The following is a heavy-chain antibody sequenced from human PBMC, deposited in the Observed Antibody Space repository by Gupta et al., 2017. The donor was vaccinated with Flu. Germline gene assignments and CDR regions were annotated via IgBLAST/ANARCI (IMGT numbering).Heavy chain of an antibody. Sequence: QVQLVQSGAEVKKPGTSVKVSCKASGYIFTAYAMHWVRQAPGQTFEWMGWIKLRKGETKYSQKFQGRVAISRDTSASTVYMELSSLRSEDTAVYFCARVEAVAGGRVDYWGQGTQVTVSS. D-gene: IGHD6-19*01. CDR3: ARVEAVAGGRVDY. CDR2: IKLRKGET. CDR1: GYIFTAYA. J-gene: IGHJ4*02. V-gene: IGHV1-3*01.